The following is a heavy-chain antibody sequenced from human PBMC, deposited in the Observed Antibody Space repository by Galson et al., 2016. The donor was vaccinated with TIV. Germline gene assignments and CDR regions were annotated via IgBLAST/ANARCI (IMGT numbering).Heavy chain of an antibody. CDR2: INPDGGTT. CDR3: ARGPGDQWLLDY. Sequence: SVKVSCKASGYAFTSYYIHWVRQAPGQGLEWMGIINPDGGTTVYAQKLQDRVTMTRDTSTSIVYMDLSSLRSDDTAVYFCARGPGDQWLLDYWGLGTLVTVSS. CDR1: GYAFTSYY. D-gene: IGHD6-19*01. J-gene: IGHJ4*02. V-gene: IGHV1-46*04.